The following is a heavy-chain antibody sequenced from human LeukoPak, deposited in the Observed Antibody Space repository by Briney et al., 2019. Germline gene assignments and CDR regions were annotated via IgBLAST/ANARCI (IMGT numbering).Heavy chain of an antibody. V-gene: IGHV7-4-1*01. Sequence: ASVKVSCKASGYSFTTYAMSWVRQAPGQGLEWMGWINTNTGNPTYAQGFTGRFVFSLDTSVSTAYLQIGSLKAEDTAVYYCARDGDYGAVDYWGQGTLVTVSS. CDR3: ARDGDYGAVDY. CDR2: INTNTGNP. CDR1: GYSFTTYA. D-gene: IGHD4-17*01. J-gene: IGHJ4*02.